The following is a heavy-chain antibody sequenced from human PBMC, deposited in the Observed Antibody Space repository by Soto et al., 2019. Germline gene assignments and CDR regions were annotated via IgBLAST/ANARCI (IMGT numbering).Heavy chain of an antibody. CDR1: GGTFSSYA. Sequence: QVQLVQSGAEVQKPGSSVKVSCKASGGTFSSYAISWVRQAPGQGLEWMGGIIPIFGTANHAQKFQGRVTITADESTSTAYIALSSLRSEDTAVYYCARDSRRFRNYYYSSGYYYDFDYWGQGTLVTVSS. CDR2: IIPIFGTA. J-gene: IGHJ4*02. CDR3: ARDSRRFRNYYYSSGYYYDFDY. D-gene: IGHD3-22*01. V-gene: IGHV1-69*01.